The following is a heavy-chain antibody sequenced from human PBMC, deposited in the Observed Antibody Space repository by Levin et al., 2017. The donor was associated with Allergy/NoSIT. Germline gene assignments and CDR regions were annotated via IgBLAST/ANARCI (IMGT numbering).Heavy chain of an antibody. Sequence: PGGSLRLSCAASGFTFRNYAMHWVRQAPGRGLEYVSSINTYGDSKYYADSVKGRFTISRDNSKNTLYLQMGSLRTEDMAVYYCARRSGGDFQWYFDLWGRGTLVTVSS. CDR3: ARRSGGDFQWYFDL. D-gene: IGHD2-21*02. CDR2: INTYGDSK. V-gene: IGHV3-64*02. J-gene: IGHJ2*01. CDR1: GFTFRNYA.